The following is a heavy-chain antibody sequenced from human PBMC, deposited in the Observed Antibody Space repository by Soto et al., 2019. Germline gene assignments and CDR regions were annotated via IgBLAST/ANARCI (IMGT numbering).Heavy chain of an antibody. CDR2: INPNSGGT. D-gene: IGHD3-22*01. Sequence: QVQLVQSGAEVKKPGASVKVSCKASGYTFTGYYMHWVRQAPGQGLEWMGWINPNSGGTNYAQKFQGWVTMTRDTSISTSYMELSRLRSDDTAVYSCARDPTYYYDSSGYFFDYWGQGTLVTVSS. J-gene: IGHJ4*02. V-gene: IGHV1-2*04. CDR1: GYTFTGYY. CDR3: ARDPTYYYDSSGYFFDY.